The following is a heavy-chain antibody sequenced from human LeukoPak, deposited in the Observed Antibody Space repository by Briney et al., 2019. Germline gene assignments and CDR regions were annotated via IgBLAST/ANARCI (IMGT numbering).Heavy chain of an antibody. D-gene: IGHD5-24*01. J-gene: IGHJ4*02. CDR2: ISSSSSYI. CDR1: GFTFSSYG. V-gene: IGHV3-21*01. Sequence: GSLRLSCAASGFTFSSYGMNWVRQAPGKGLEWVSSISSSSSYIYYADSVKGRFTISRDNAKNSLYLQMNSLRAEDTAVYYCARVFIEMATIALDYWGQGTLVTVSS. CDR3: ARVFIEMATIALDY.